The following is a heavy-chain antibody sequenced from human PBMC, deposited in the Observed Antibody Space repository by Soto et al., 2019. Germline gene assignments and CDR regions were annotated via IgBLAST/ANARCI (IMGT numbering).Heavy chain of an antibody. CDR1: GGSFSGYY. V-gene: IGHV4-34*01. J-gene: IGHJ6*02. CDR2: INHSGST. D-gene: IGHD2-15*01. Sequence: SETLSLTCAVYGGSFSGYYWSWIRQPPGKGLEWIGEINHSGSTNYNPSLKSRVTISVDTSKNQFSLKLSSVTAADTAVYYCARGVFVVLAARRWNYYYGMDVWGQGTTVTGSS. CDR3: ARGVFVVLAARRWNYYYGMDV.